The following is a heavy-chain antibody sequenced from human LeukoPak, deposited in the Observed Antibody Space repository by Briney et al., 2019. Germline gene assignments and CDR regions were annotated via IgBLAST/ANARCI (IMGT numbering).Heavy chain of an antibody. CDR3: ARQDSSSWYRH. CDR1: GGSISSSSYY. J-gene: IGHJ1*01. D-gene: IGHD6-13*01. V-gene: IGHV4-39*01. CDR2: IYYSGST. Sequence: SETLSPTCTVSGGSISSSSYYWGWIRQPPGKGLEWIGSIYYSGSTYYNPSLKSRVTISVDTSKNQFSLKLSSVTAAETAVYYCARQDSSSWYRHWGQGTLVTVSS.